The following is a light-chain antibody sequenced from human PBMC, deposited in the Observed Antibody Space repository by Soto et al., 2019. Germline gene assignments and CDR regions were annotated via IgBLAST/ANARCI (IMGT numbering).Light chain of an antibody. CDR3: KKSFSSPPWA. Sequence: DIQMTQSPSSLSASVGDSVTITCRASQNIKTYLNWYQQKPGKAPNLLIYAASSLHSGVPSRFSGSASGKDFTLPIGSLHPEDFAPYYCKKSFSSPPWASGKGTKVEIK. J-gene: IGKJ1*01. CDR2: AAS. V-gene: IGKV1-39*01. CDR1: QNIKTY.